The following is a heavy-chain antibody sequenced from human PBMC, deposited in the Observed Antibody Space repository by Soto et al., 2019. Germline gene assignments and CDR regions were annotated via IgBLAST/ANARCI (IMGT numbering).Heavy chain of an antibody. V-gene: IGHV1-18*01. CDR3: ARACFYQGSESRGYSFDAFDF. Sequence: QVQLVQSGAEVKKPGASVKVSCKASGYTFTSSGMSWVRQAPGQGLEWMGWISAHTGSSEYAQRFQVRGTMTTERSTSTAYMELRSLRSDDTAVYYCARACFYQGSESRGYSFDAFDFWGPGTLVTVSS. D-gene: IGHD3-22*01. CDR2: ISAHTGSS. J-gene: IGHJ3*01. CDR1: GYTFTSSG.